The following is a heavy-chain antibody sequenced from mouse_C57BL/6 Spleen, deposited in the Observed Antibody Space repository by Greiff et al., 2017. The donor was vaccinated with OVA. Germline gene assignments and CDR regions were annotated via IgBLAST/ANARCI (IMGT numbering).Heavy chain of an antibody. CDR2: IDPANGNT. Sequence: VNVMQSVAELVRPGASLKLSCTASGFNIKNTYMHWVKQTPEQGLEWIGRIDPANGNTKYAPKFQGKATITADTSSNTAYLQLSSLTSEDTSIYYCARERGYYDCYFGGWGTGTTFTVSS. CDR3: ARERGYYDCYFGG. V-gene: IGHV14-3*01. CDR1: GFNIKNTY. D-gene: IGHD2-3*01. J-gene: IGHJ1*03.